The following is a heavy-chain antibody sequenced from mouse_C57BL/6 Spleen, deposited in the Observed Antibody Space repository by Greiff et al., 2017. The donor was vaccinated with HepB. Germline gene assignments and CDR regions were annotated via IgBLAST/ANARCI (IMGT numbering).Heavy chain of an antibody. CDR3: ARRSYDYDGWFAY. Sequence: VQLQQSGAELVKPGAPVKLSCTASGFNIKDYYMHWVKQRTEQGLEWIGRIDPEDGETKYAPKFQGKATITADTSSNTAYLQLSSLTSEDTAVYYCARRSYDYDGWFAYWGQGTLVTVSA. CDR2: IDPEDGET. V-gene: IGHV14-2*01. D-gene: IGHD2-4*01. CDR1: GFNIKDYY. J-gene: IGHJ3*01.